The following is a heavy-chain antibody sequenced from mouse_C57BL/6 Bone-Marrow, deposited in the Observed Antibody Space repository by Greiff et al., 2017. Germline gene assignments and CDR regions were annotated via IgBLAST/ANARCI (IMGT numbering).Heavy chain of an antibody. CDR1: GFTFSSYA. Sequence: EVQRVESGEGLVKPGGSLKLSCAASGFTFSSYAMSWVRQTPEKRLEWVAYISSGGDYIYYADTVKGRFTISRDNARNTLYLQMSSLKSEDTAMYYCTGGYDGLFAYWGQGTLVTVSA. J-gene: IGHJ3*01. CDR2: ISSGGDYI. V-gene: IGHV5-9-1*02. CDR3: TGGYDGLFAY. D-gene: IGHD2-2*01.